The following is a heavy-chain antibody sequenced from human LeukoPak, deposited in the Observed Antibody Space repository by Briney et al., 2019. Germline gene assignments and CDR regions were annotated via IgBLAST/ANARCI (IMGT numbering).Heavy chain of an antibody. CDR3: ERDSGSYYASY. J-gene: IGHJ4*02. Sequence: SVKVSCKASGGTFSSYTISWVRQAPGQGLEWMGRIIPILGIANYAQKFQGRVTITADKSTSTAYMELSSLRSEDTAVYYCERDSGSYYASYWGQGTLVTVSS. CDR1: GGTFSSYT. CDR2: IIPILGIA. V-gene: IGHV1-69*04. D-gene: IGHD1-26*01.